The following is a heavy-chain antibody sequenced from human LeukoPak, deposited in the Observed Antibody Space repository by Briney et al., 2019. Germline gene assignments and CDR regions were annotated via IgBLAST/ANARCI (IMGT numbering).Heavy chain of an antibody. CDR2: IYYSGST. D-gene: IGHD1-26*01. Sequence: SETLSLTCTVSGGSISSSSYYWGWIRQPPGKGLEWIGSIYYSGSTYYNPSLKSRVTISVDTSKNQFSLKLSSVTAADTAVYYCARDRGSYREFDYWGQGTLVTVSS. J-gene: IGHJ4*02. CDR3: ARDRGSYREFDY. V-gene: IGHV4-39*07. CDR1: GGSISSSSYY.